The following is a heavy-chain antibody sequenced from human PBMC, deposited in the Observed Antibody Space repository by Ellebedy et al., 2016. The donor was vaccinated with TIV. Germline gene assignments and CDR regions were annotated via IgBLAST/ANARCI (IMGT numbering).Heavy chain of an antibody. Sequence: GESLKISCAASGFTFSSYAMSWVRQAPGKGLEWVSAISGSCGSTYYADSVKGRFPISRDHAKNTLYLQMNSLRAEDTAVYYCARILCAGDCSQFGFDYWGQGTLVPVSS. V-gene: IGHV3-23*01. D-gene: IGHD2-21*02. J-gene: IGHJ4*02. CDR2: ISGSCGST. CDR1: GFTFSSYA. CDR3: ARILCAGDCSQFGFDY.